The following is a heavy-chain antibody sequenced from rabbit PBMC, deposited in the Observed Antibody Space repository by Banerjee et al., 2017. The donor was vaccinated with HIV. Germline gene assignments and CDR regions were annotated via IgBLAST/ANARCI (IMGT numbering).Heavy chain of an antibody. D-gene: IGHD6-1*01. CDR1: GFDITNYY. Sequence: QLKETGGGLVQPGGSLTLSCKASGFDITNYYMSWVRQAPGKGLEWIGYFDPVFDRTYYANWVNGRFTISSDNAQNTLYLQLNSLTAADTATHFCARDRAGDVGVYGYVPDAFDPWGPGTLVTVS. V-gene: IGHV1S7*01. CDR2: FDPVFDRT. J-gene: IGHJ2*01. CDR3: ARDRAGDVGVYGYVPDAFDP.